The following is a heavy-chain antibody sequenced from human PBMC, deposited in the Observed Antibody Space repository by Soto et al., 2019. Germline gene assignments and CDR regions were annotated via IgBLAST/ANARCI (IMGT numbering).Heavy chain of an antibody. CDR2: IYHSGST. CDR3: ARDDHIVVVPTTLCAMDV. V-gene: IGHV4-4*02. D-gene: IGHD2-2*01. CDR1: GGSISSNEW. J-gene: IGHJ6*02. Sequence: QVQLQESGPGLVKPSETLSLTCAVYGGSISSNEWWCWVRQPPGKGLEWIGEIYHSGSTNYNPSLKSRVTISLDKSKNHFSLKLTSVTAAYSDVYYCARDDHIVVVPTTLCAMDVWGQGTTVTVSS.